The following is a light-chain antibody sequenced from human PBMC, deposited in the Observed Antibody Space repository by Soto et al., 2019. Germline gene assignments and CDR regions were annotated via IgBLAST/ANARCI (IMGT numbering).Light chain of an antibody. V-gene: IGKV1-39*01. CDR1: QSISSY. J-gene: IGKJ1*01. CDR2: AAS. Sequence: DIQMTQSPSSLSASVGDRVTITGRASQSISSYLNWYQQKPGKAPKLLIYAASSLQSGVPSRFSGSGSGTDFTLTISRLEPEDFAVYYCQQYGSSGTFGQGTKVDIK. CDR3: QQYGSSGT.